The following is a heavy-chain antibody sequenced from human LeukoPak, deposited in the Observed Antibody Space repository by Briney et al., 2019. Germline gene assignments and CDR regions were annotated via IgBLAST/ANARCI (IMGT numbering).Heavy chain of an antibody. J-gene: IGHJ3*01. CDR3: WGYHYYGSGRDAFEV. D-gene: IGHD3-10*01. CDR2: ISSSSSYI. CDR1: GFTFSSYS. V-gene: IGHV3-21*04. Sequence: PGGSLRLSCAASGFTFSSYSMNWVRQAPGKGLEWVSSISSSSSYIYYADSVKGRFTISRDNAKNSLYLQMNSLRAEDTAVYYCWGYHYYGSGRDAFEVWGQGTMVTVSS.